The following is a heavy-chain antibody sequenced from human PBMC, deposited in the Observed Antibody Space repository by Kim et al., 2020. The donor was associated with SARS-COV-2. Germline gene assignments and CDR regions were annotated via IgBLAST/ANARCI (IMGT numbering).Heavy chain of an antibody. D-gene: IGHD3-16*01. Sequence: SGKGRFTISRDNSKNPLYLQMNSLRAEDTAVYYCAREGGTLYYYYGMDVWGQGTTVTVSS. V-gene: IGHV3-53*01. CDR3: AREGGTLYYYYGMDV. J-gene: IGHJ6*02.